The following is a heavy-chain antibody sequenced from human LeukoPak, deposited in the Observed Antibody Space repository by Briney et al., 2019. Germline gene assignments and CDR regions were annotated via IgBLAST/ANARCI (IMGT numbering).Heavy chain of an antibody. J-gene: IGHJ5*02. D-gene: IGHD5-12*01. CDR3: ARQGLSGYDIWFDP. V-gene: IGHV4-38-2*01. CDR1: GYSISSGYY. Sequence: SETLSLNCVVSGYSISSGYYWGWIRQPPGKGLEWIGSIYHSGSTHYNPYIKSRVAISVDTSKHQFSLKLSSVTAADTAAYYCARQGLSGYDIWFDPWGQGTLVTVSS. CDR2: IYHSGST.